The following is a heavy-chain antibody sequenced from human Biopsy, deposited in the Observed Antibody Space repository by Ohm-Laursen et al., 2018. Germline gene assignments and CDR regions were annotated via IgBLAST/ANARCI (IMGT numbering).Heavy chain of an antibody. CDR1: GGTFSRYG. Sequence: SVKVSCKAPGGTFSRYGINWVRQAPGQGLEWLGGNIPILGTGNYAQKFQGRVTVAADTSTSTATMELRSLRSDDTAVYYCATKLTGYFHHWGQGTLVIVSS. CDR2: NIPILGTG. V-gene: IGHV1-69*06. CDR3: ATKLTGYFHH. J-gene: IGHJ1*01. D-gene: IGHD3-9*01.